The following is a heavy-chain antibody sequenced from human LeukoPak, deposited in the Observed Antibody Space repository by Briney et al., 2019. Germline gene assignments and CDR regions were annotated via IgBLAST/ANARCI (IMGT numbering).Heavy chain of an antibody. CDR2: INPNSGGT. Sequence: ASVKVSCKASGYTFTGYYIHWVRQAPGQGLEWMGWINPNSGGTNYAQKFQGRVTMTRDTSISTAYMELSRLRSDDTAVYYCARDPGRDGYNYGYWGQGTLVTVSS. V-gene: IGHV1-2*02. J-gene: IGHJ4*02. CDR1: GYTFTGYY. CDR3: ARDPGRDGYNYGY. D-gene: IGHD5-24*01.